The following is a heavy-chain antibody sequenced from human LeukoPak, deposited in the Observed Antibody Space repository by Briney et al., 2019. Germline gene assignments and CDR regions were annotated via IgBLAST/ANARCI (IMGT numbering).Heavy chain of an antibody. J-gene: IGHJ4*02. D-gene: IGHD3-16*01. CDR3: ARRGGIHLDYFDY. Sequence: GGSLRLSCVVSGFTFSNYSMHWVRQAPGKGLEWVAVIWYDGSNKYYADSVKGRFTISRDNSKNTLYLQMNSLRAEDTAVYYCARRGGIHLDYFDYWGQGTLVTVSS. V-gene: IGHV3-33*08. CDR2: IWYDGSNK. CDR1: GFTFSNYS.